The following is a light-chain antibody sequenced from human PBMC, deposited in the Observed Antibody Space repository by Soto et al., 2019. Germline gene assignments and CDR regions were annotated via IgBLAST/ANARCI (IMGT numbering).Light chain of an antibody. Sequence: QSVLTQPPSVSGAPGQRVTISCTGSSFNIGAGYDVHWYQQLPGTAPKLLIYNNINRPSGVPDRFSGSKSGTSASLAITGLQPEDEADYYCQSYDTMLSGPGVFGGGTKVT. CDR2: NNI. J-gene: IGLJ2*01. V-gene: IGLV1-40*01. CDR1: SFNIGAGYD. CDR3: QSYDTMLSGPGV.